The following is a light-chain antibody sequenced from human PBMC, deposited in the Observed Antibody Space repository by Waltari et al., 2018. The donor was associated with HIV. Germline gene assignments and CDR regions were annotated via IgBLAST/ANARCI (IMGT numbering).Light chain of an antibody. CDR2: RSD. Sequence: QSVLTQPPSASGTPGQSVSISCSGSRSNIGSNYVYWYQHLPGTTPKVVIYRSDQRSSGVPDRSSGSTSGTSASLAISGLRSEDEAHYYCASWDDNLSGWVFGGGTKLTVL. J-gene: IGLJ3*02. CDR1: RSNIGSNY. CDR3: ASWDDNLSGWV. V-gene: IGLV1-47*01.